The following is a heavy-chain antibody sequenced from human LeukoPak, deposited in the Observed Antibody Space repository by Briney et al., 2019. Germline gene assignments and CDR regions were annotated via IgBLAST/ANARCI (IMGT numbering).Heavy chain of an antibody. V-gene: IGHV1-69*13. J-gene: IGHJ4*02. D-gene: IGHD6-13*01. Sequence: SVKVSCKASGGTFSSYAISWVRQAPGQGLEWMGGIIPIFGTANYAQKFQGRVTITADESTSTAYMELSSLRSEDTAVYYCAREGIAAAGNDYWGQGTLVTVSS. CDR1: GGTFSSYA. CDR2: IIPIFGTA. CDR3: AREGIAAAGNDY.